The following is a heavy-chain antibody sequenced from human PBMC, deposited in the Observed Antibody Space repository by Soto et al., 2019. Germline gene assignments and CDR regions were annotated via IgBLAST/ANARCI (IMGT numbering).Heavy chain of an antibody. CDR2: INADNGNT. V-gene: IGHV1-3*01. J-gene: IGHJ4*02. D-gene: IGHD4-17*01. Sequence: ASVKVSCKASGYTFTSYAMHWVRQAPGQRLEWMGWINADNGNTNYAQKFQGRVTMSTDTSTSTAYMELRSLISDDTAVYYCASVYGDYPIFWGQGTLVTVSS. CDR1: GYTFTSYA. CDR3: ASVYGDYPIF.